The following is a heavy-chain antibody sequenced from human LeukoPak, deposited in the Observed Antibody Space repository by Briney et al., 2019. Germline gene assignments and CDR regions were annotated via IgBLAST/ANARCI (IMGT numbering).Heavy chain of an antibody. V-gene: IGHV3-74*01. D-gene: IGHD4-17*01. CDR2: INSDGSST. Sequence: PGGSLRLSCAASGFTFSSYWMHWVRQAPGNGLVWVSRINSDGSSTSYADSVKGRFTISRDNAKNTLYLQMNSLRAEDTAVYYCARDGYGDIHDAFDIWGQGTMVTVSS. CDR3: ARDGYGDIHDAFDI. CDR1: GFTFSSYW. J-gene: IGHJ3*02.